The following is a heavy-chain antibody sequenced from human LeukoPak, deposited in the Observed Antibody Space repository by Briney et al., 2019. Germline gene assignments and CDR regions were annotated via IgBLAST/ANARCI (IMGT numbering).Heavy chain of an antibody. CDR3: ARGARLRLLGRSNNWFDP. V-gene: IGHV3-21*01. CDR2: ISSSSTYI. D-gene: IGHD2-21*02. CDR1: GFTFSSYN. J-gene: IGHJ5*02. Sequence: PGGSLRLSCAASGFTFSSYNMNWVRQAPGRGLEWVSSISSSSTYIYYADSVTGRFTISRDNAKNSLYLQMNSLRAEDTAVYYCARGARLRLLGRSNNWFDPWGQGTLVTVSS.